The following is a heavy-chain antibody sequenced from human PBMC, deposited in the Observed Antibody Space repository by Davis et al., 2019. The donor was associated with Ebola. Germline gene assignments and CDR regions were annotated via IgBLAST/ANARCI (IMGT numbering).Heavy chain of an antibody. D-gene: IGHD3-3*01. Sequence: PGGSLRLSCAASGFTFSSYSMNWVRQAPGKGLEWVSSISSSSSYIYYADSVKGRFTISRDNAKNSLYLQMNSLRAEDTAVYYCARATPMVGFWSGYLNYWGQGTLVTVSS. J-gene: IGHJ4*02. CDR1: GFTFSSYS. CDR3: ARATPMVGFWSGYLNY. CDR2: ISSSSSYI. V-gene: IGHV3-21*01.